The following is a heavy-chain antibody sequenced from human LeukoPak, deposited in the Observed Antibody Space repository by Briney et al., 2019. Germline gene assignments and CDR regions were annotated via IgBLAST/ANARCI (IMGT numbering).Heavy chain of an antibody. D-gene: IGHD3-22*01. Sequence: GGSLRLSCAASGFTFNTYSMIWVSQAPGKGLEWVSYISSGSSTIYYADSVKGRFTISRDNAKNSLSLQMNSLRAEDTAVYYCARVRADSSGAFDIWGQGTMVTVSS. V-gene: IGHV3-48*04. CDR3: ARVRADSSGAFDI. CDR2: ISSGSSTI. J-gene: IGHJ3*02. CDR1: GFTFNTYS.